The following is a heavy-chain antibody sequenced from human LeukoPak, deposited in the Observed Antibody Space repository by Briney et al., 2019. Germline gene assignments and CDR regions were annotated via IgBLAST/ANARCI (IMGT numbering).Heavy chain of an antibody. CDR3: VRLVGNSWLDY. CDR1: GDDVSTNKAT. V-gene: IGHV6-1*01. J-gene: IGHJ4*02. Sequence: SQTLSLTCAISGDDVSTNKATWNWIRQSPSRGLEWLGRTYYRSQWYNDYAVSVKGRIAITPDTSTNQFSLHLNSVTPDDTAVNYCVRLVGNSWLDYWGQGTLVTVSS. D-gene: IGHD6-13*01. CDR2: TYYRSQWYN.